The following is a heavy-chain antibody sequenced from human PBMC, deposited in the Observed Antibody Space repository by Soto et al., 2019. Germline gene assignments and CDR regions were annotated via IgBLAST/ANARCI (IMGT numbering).Heavy chain of an antibody. J-gene: IGHJ4*02. CDR2: ISAYNGNT. Sequence: APGKVSCKASCYTFTSYGISWVRQAPGQGLEWMGWISAYNGNTNYAQKLQGRVTMTTDTSTSTAYMELRSLRSDDTAVYYCASGRCSSTSCYALYYFHYWGQGTLVTVSS. D-gene: IGHD2-2*01. V-gene: IGHV1-18*01. CDR1: CYTFTSYG. CDR3: ASGRCSSTSCYALYYFHY.